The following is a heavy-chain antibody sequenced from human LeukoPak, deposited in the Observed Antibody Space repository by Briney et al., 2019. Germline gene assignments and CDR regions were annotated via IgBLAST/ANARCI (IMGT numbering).Heavy chain of an antibody. V-gene: IGHV4-39*01. CDR3: AHRGPYYYDSSGYYGY. J-gene: IGHJ4*02. CDR2: IYYSGST. D-gene: IGHD3-22*01. CDR1: GGSISSSSYY. Sequence: SETLSLTCTVSGGSISSSSYYRGWIRQPPGKGLEWIGSIYYSGSTYYNPSLKSRVTISVDTSKNQFSLKLSSVTAADTAVYYCAHRGPYYYDSSGYYGYWGQGTLVTVSS.